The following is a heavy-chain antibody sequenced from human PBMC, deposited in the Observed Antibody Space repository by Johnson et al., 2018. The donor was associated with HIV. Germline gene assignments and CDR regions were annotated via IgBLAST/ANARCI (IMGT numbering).Heavy chain of an antibody. CDR3: AKVPDLLNWEANAFDI. D-gene: IGHD7-27*01. CDR2: IGTAGNT. CDR1: GFTFSSYD. V-gene: IGHV3-13*01. Sequence: EQLVESGGGLVQPGGSLRLSCAASGFTFSSYDMHWVRQATGKGLEWVSAIGTAGNTYYPGSVKGRFTISRENAKNSLSLQMNSLRAKDTALYYCAKVPDLLNWEANAFDIWGQGTMVTVS. J-gene: IGHJ3*02.